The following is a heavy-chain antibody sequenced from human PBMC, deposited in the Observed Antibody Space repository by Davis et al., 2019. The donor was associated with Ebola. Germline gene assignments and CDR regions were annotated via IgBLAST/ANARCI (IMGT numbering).Heavy chain of an antibody. Sequence: SETLSLTCTVSGGSISSYYWSWIRQPPGKGLEWIGYFYYSGSTNYNPSLKSRVTISVDTSKNQFSLKLSSVTAADTAVYYCARHHGVTENWFDPWGQGTLVTVSS. J-gene: IGHJ5*02. V-gene: IGHV4-59*08. CDR3: ARHHGVTENWFDP. CDR1: GGSISSYY. CDR2: FYYSGST. D-gene: IGHD4-17*01.